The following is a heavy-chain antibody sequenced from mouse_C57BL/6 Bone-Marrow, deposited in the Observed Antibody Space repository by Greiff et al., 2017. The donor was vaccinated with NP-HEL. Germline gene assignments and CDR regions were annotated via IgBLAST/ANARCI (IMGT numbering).Heavy chain of an antibody. CDR3: ARDALYGSSSWFAY. CDR1: GFTFSSYA. V-gene: IGHV5-4*01. CDR2: ISDGGSYT. Sequence: EVKLMESGGGLVKPGGSLKLSCAASGFTFSSYAMSWVRQTPEKRLEWVATISDGGSYTYYPDNVKGRFTISRDNAKNNLYLQMSHLKSEDTAMYYCARDALYGSSSWFAYWGQGTLVTVSA. J-gene: IGHJ3*01. D-gene: IGHD1-1*01.